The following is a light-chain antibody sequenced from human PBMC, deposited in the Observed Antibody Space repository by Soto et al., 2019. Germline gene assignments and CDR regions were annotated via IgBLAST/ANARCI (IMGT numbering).Light chain of an antibody. CDR1: QSVNNNY. J-gene: IGKJ3*01. CDR2: GAS. V-gene: IGKV3-20*01. CDR3: QQYGSSPFT. Sequence: EIVLTQSPGTLALSPGERATLSCRASQSVNNNYLTWYQQKRGQAPRLLIHGASSRATGIPDRFSGSGSGTDFTLTISRLEPEDFPVYYCQQYGSSPFTFGPGTRVGIK.